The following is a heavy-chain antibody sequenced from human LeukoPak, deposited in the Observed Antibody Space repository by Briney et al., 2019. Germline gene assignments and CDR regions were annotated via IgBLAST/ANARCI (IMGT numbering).Heavy chain of an antibody. CDR1: GINFNMFV. CDR2: LSRGGGTT. Sequence: QPGGSLRLSCTGSGINFNMFVMNWVRQAPGQGLELVSGLSRGGGTTNYADSVKGRFTISRDKSQNMVFLQMNSLRPEDTAVYYCAKEQRIRHCSEGVCMEGYYFDYWSQGSLVTVSS. D-gene: IGHD2-8*01. V-gene: IGHV3-23*01. J-gene: IGHJ4*02. CDR3: AKEQRIRHCSEGVCMEGYYFDY.